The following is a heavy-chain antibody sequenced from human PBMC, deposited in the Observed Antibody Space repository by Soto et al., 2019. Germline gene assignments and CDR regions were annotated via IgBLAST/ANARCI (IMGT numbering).Heavy chain of an antibody. CDR1: GYTFTNFG. J-gene: IGHJ6*02. Sequence: ASVKVSRKASGYTFTNFGISWVRQAPGQGLEWMGWISPYTGNTHSATKVQGRLTMTTDTSTSTAYMDLGSLTSDDTAVYYCVMVDNYVTPTPQDAWGQGTTVTVSS. D-gene: IGHD3-16*01. CDR3: VMVDNYVTPTPQDA. CDR2: ISPYTGNT. V-gene: IGHV1-18*01.